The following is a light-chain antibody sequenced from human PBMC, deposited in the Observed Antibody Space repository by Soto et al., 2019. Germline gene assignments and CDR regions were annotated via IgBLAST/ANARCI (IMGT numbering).Light chain of an antibody. CDR1: ETVTSDY. CDR3: QKDRNTPWT. Sequence: VVITQSPFTXSLAETEIATLSCRASETVTSDYLAWYQKKTGQDXRXXXYGESRRAAGIQDRLSGSGSGTEFNLIISRMEPEDFAVYYCQKDRNTPWTFGEGTKVDI. CDR2: GES. J-gene: IGKJ1*01. V-gene: IGKV3-20*01.